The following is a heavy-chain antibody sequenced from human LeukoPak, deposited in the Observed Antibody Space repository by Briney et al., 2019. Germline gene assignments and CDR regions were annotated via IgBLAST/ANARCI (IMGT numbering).Heavy chain of an antibody. V-gene: IGHV4-39*01. CDR1: GVSISSSSYY. CDR3: VRQTRDGYNYHY. CDR2: IYYSGST. Sequence: PSETLSLTCTVSGVSISSSSYYWGWIRQPPGKGLEWIGSIYYSGSTYYNPSLKSRVTISVDTSRNQFSLKLSSVTAADTAVYYCVRQTRDGYNYHYWGQGTLVTVSS. J-gene: IGHJ4*02. D-gene: IGHD5-24*01.